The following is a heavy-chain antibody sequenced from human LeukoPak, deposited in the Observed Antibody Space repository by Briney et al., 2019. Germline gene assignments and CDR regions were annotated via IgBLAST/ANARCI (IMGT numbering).Heavy chain of an antibody. Sequence: SETLSLTCTVSGGSISSYYWSWIRQPPGKGLEWIGYIYYSGSTNYNLSLKSRVTISVDTSKNQFSLKLSSVTAADTAVYYCARDQREWSGYYFGFDPWGQGTLVTVSS. D-gene: IGHD3-3*01. CDR3: ARDQREWSGYYFGFDP. V-gene: IGHV4-59*01. J-gene: IGHJ5*02. CDR1: GGSISSYY. CDR2: IYYSGST.